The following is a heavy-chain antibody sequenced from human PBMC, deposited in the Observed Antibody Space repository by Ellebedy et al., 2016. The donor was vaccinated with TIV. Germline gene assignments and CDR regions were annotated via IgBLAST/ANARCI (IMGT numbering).Heavy chain of an antibody. V-gene: IGHV3-30*03. CDR2: ISYDGSNK. CDR3: ARELASSGWFDDYYYGMDV. J-gene: IGHJ6*02. CDR1: GFTFSSYG. D-gene: IGHD6-19*01. Sequence: GESLKISCAASGFTFSSYGMHWVRQAPGKGLEWVAVISYDGSNKYYADSVKGRFTISRDNSKNTLYLQMNSLRAEDTAVYYCARELASSGWFDDYYYGMDVWGQGTTVTVSS.